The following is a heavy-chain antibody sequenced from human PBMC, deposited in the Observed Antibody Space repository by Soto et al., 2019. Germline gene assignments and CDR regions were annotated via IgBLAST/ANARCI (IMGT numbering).Heavy chain of an antibody. CDR3: ARGLILWFGELSRRGGYYYYMDV. J-gene: IGHJ6*03. CDR2: INDSGNI. Sequence: QVQLQQWGAGLLKPSETLSLTCAVYGGSFSGYQWTWIRQTPGKGLEWIGEINDSGNINYNPSRKSRVTILVDTAKKQISLKLSSVPAADTAVYYCARGLILWFGELSRRGGYYYYMDVWGKGTSVTVSS. CDR1: GGSFSGYQ. V-gene: IGHV4-34*01. D-gene: IGHD3-10*01.